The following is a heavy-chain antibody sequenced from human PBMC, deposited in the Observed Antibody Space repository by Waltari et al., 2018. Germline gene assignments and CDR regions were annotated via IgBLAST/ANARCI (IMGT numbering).Heavy chain of an antibody. D-gene: IGHD6-13*01. J-gene: IGHJ4*02. CDR1: GGSISSSSYY. V-gene: IGHV4-39*01. CDR3: ARRGLVAAASYFDY. CDR2: FYYSGTT. Sequence: QLQLQESGPGLVKPSETLSLTCTVSGGSISSSSYYWGWIRQPPGKGLEWIGSFYYSGTTHDTRSVNGRVTISVDTSRNKFSLKLSSVTAADTAVYYCARRGLVAAASYFDYWGQGTLVTVSS.